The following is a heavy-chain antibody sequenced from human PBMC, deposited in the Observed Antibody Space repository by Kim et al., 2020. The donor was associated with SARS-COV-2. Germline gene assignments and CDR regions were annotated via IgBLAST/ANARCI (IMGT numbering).Heavy chain of an antibody. CDR3: ARGPRSRNWFDP. CDR1: GGTFSSYA. CDR2: IIPILGIA. Sequence: SVKVSCKASGGTFSSYAISWVRQAPGQGLEWMGRIIPILGIANYAQKFQGRVTITADKSTSTAYMELSSLRSEDTAVYYCARGPRSRNWFDPWGQGTLVTVSS. V-gene: IGHV1-69*04. D-gene: IGHD6-13*01. J-gene: IGHJ5*02.